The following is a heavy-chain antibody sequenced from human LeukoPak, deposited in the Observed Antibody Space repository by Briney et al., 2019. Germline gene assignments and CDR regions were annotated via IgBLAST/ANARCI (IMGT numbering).Heavy chain of an antibody. D-gene: IGHD6-19*01. CDR3: AKEYRSPGPFDY. J-gene: IGHJ4*02. CDR1: GFTVSSYA. Sequence: GGSLRLSCAASGFTVSSYAMSWVRQAPGKGLKWDSAISAGGDNTYYADSVKGRFTISRDNSRNTVYLQINSLRAEDTAVYYCAKEYRSPGPFDYWGQGTLVTVSS. V-gene: IGHV3-23*01. CDR2: ISAGGDNT.